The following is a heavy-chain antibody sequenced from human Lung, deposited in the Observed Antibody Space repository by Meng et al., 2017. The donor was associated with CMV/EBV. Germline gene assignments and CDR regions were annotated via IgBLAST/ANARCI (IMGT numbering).Heavy chain of an antibody. Sequence: EGAVVESGGGLVQAGVSLSLSCAASGFTFSNYWMHWVRQVPGKAPVWVSRIDSQESSMTYADSVKGRFTVSRDNGKNTLYLQMNSLRIEDTAVYYCVREGGQWFYWGQGTLVTVSS. J-gene: IGHJ4*02. V-gene: IGHV3-74*03. CDR2: IDSQESSM. CDR3: VREGGQWFY. D-gene: IGHD3-22*01. CDR1: GFTFSNYW.